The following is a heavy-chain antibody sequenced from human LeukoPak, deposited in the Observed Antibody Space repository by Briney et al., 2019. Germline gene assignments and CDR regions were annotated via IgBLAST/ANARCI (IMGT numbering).Heavy chain of an antibody. CDR1: GFTVRTNY. CDR3: ARDFPYASDF. V-gene: IGHV3-53*01. Sequence: GGSLRLSCAASGFTVRTNYISSVRQAPGKGLEWVSVIYSGGHTYYAESVKGRFTVSRDNSNNTVYLQMNSLRAEDTAVYYCARDFPYASDFWGQGTLVTVSS. D-gene: IGHD3-16*01. CDR2: IYSGGHT. J-gene: IGHJ4*02.